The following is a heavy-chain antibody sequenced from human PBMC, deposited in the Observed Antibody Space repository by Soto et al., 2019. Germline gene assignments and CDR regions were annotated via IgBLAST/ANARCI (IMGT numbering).Heavy chain of an antibody. CDR2: IIPIFGTA. V-gene: IGHV1-69*06. J-gene: IGHJ4*02. Sequence: GASVKVSCKASGGTFSSYAISWVRQAPGQGLEWMGGIIPIFGTANYAQKFQGRVTITADKSTSTAYMELSSLRSGDTAVYYCARVTHYYDSSGYYSPFGYWGQGTLVTVSS. CDR3: ARVTHYYDSSGYYSPFGY. D-gene: IGHD3-22*01. CDR1: GGTFSSYA.